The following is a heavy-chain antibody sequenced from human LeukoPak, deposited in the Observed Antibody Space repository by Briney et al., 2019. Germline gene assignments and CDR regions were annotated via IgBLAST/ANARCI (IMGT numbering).Heavy chain of an antibody. CDR3: ARETEGSGSSYDY. V-gene: IGHV3-21*01. J-gene: IGHJ4*02. D-gene: IGHD3-10*01. Sequence: PGGSLRLSCAASGFTFSSYSMNWVRQAPGKGLEWVSSISSSSSYIYYADSVKGRFTISRDNAKNSLYLQMNSLRAEDTAAYYCARETEGSGSSYDYWGQGTLVTVSS. CDR1: GFTFSSYS. CDR2: ISSSSSYI.